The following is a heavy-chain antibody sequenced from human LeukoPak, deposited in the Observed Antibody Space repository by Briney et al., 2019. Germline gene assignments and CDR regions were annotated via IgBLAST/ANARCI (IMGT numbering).Heavy chain of an antibody. V-gene: IGHV1-8*01. CDR3: ARGSLRWSNRNNWFDP. D-gene: IGHD4-23*01. CDR1: GYTFTSYD. J-gene: IGHJ5*02. Sequence: ASVKVSCKASGYTFTSYDINWVRQATGQGLEWMGWMNPNSGNTGYAQKFQGRVTMTRNTSISTAYMELSSLRSEDTAVYYCARGSLRWSNRNNWFDPWGQGTLVTVSS. CDR2: MNPNSGNT.